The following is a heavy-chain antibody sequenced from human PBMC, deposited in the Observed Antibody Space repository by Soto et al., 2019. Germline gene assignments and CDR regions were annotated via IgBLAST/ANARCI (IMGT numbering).Heavy chain of an antibody. CDR3: ARGRYGYY. CDR2: IRAHTGNT. Sequence: QVHLVQSGAEVKKPGASVKVSCKGSGYAFTTYGITWVRQAPGQGLEWMGWIRAHTGNTNYAQKLQGRVTETRDTSTSTAYMELRSLRSYDTAVYYCARGRYGYYGGQGALVTVSS. J-gene: IGHJ4*02. D-gene: IGHD1-1*01. CDR1: GYAFTTYG. V-gene: IGHV1-18*01.